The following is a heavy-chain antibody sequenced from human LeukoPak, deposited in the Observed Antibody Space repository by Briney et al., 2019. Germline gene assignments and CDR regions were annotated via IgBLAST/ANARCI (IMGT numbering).Heavy chain of an antibody. CDR2: IKQDGSEK. CDR1: GFTFSSYW. CDR3: ARDGYCSGGSCYAFDP. V-gene: IGHV3-7*01. D-gene: IGHD2-15*01. Sequence: GGSLRLSCAASGFTFSSYWMSWVRQAPGKGLEWVANIKQDGSEKCYVDSVKGRFTISRDNAKNSLYLQMNSLRAEDTAVYYCARDGYCSGGSCYAFDPWGQGTLVTVSS. J-gene: IGHJ5*02.